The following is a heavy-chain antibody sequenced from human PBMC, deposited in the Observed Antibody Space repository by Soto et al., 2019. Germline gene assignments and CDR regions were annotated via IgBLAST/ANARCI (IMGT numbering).Heavy chain of an antibody. CDR2: IYPEDLET. V-gene: IGHV5-51*01. Sequence: GESLKISCKGSVYTFSDYWIAWVRRMPGKGLEWMGIIYPEDLETKYSPSFRGQVTISADRSISTAYLQWRSLKASDTAMYYCARQRSPHYYYSGMDVWGQGTTVTVSS. CDR1: VYTFSDYW. CDR3: ARQRSPHYYYSGMDV. J-gene: IGHJ6*02.